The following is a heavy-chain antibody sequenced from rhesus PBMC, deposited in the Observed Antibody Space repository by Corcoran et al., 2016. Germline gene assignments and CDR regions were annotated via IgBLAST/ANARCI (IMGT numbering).Heavy chain of an antibody. D-gene: IGHD1-44*01. CDR1: GYNFTDYY. CDR2: GAPEDGEA. J-gene: IGHJ2*01. Sequence: EVQLVQSGAEVKKPGASVKISCKASGYNFTDYYLHWVRPAPGKGLEWMGRGAPEDGEAIPAQQYQDRVTITADTSTDTAYMELSSLRSEDTAVYYCATDQGGRTTGGKSIWYFDLWGPGTPITISS. CDR3: ATDQGGRTTGGKSIWYFDL. V-gene: IGHV1-111*02.